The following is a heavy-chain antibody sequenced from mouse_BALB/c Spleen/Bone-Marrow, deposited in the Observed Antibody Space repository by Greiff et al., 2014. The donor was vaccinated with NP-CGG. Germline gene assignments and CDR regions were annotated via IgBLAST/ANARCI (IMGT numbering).Heavy chain of an antibody. D-gene: IGHD1-1*02. CDR1: GYTFTDYN. J-gene: IGHJ4*01. CDR2: IYPYNGGT. CDR3: ARSKGGNYYAMDY. V-gene: IGHV1S29*02. Sequence: VQLKQSGPELVKPGASVKISCKASGYTFTDYNMHWVKQSHGKCLEWIGYIYPYNGGTGYNQKFKSKATLTVDNSSSTAYMELRSLTSEDSAVYYCARSKGGNYYAMDYWGQGTSVTVSS.